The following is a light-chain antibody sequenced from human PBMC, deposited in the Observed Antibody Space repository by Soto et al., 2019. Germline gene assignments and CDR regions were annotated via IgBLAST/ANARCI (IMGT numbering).Light chain of an antibody. CDR1: SSDVGGYDY. J-gene: IGLJ2*01. Sequence: QSVLTQPPSASGSPGQSVTISCTGTSSDVGGYDYVSWFQQHPGGAPELIIYDVTKRPSGVPDRFSGSKSGNTASLTVSGLQAEDEADYYCCSHAGSTVVFGGGTQLTVL. CDR2: DVT. V-gene: IGLV2-8*01. CDR3: CSHAGSTVV.